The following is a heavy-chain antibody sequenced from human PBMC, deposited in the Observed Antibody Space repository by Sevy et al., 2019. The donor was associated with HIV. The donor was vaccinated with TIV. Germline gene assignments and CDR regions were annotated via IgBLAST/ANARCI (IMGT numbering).Heavy chain of an antibody. V-gene: IGHV5-51*01. J-gene: IGHJ4*02. CDR2: IFPDDSET. D-gene: IGHD3-22*01. Sequence: GESLKISCKGSVYSFTSHWIGWVRHMPGKGLEWMGIIFPDDSETRYSPSFQGQVTFSADKSINTAYLQWGSLKASDTAMYYCATSRSGYFDSSGYYIYWGQGTLVTVSS. CDR3: ATSRSGYFDSSGYYIY. CDR1: VYSFTSHW.